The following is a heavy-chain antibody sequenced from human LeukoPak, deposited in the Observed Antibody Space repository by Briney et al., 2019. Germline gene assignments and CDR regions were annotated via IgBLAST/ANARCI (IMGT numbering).Heavy chain of an antibody. CDR1: GGSISSYY. D-gene: IGHD6-6*01. V-gene: IGHV4-59*01. CDR2: IYYSGST. CDR3: ARDRHLRRGMDV. Sequence: SETLSLTCTVSGGSISSYYWSWIRQPPGKGLEWIGYIYYSGSTNYNPPLKSRVTISVDTSKNQFSLKLSSVTAADTAVYYCARDRHLRRGMDVWGQGTTVTVSS. J-gene: IGHJ6*02.